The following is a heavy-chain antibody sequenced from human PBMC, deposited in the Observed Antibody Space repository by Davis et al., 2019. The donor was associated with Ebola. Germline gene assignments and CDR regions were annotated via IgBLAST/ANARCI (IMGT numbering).Heavy chain of an antibody. CDR3: ARDPLPSHIAVAGYYFDY. J-gene: IGHJ4*02. CDR1: GFTFSSYS. D-gene: IGHD6-19*01. CDR2: ISSSSSTI. V-gene: IGHV3-48*02. Sequence: PGGSLRLSCAASGFTFSSYSMNWVRQAPGKGLEWVSYISSSSSTIYYADSVKGRFTISRDNAKNSLYLQMNSLRDEDTAVYYCARDPLPSHIAVAGYYFDYWGQGTLVTVSS.